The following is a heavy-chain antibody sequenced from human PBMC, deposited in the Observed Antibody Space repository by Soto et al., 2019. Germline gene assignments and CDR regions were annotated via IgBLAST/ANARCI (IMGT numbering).Heavy chain of an antibody. CDR1: GFSFSGYA. CDR3: AKGRDEVDYMDI. J-gene: IGHJ6*03. Sequence: GGSLRLSCAAAGFSFSGYAGSWVRQTPGKGLEWVSGISGGGGRTYYADSVKGRFTISRDNSKNTLYVEVNSLRAEDTAVYYCAKGRDEVDYMDIWGKGTTVTVSS. D-gene: IGHD1-26*01. CDR2: ISGGGGRT. V-gene: IGHV3-23*01.